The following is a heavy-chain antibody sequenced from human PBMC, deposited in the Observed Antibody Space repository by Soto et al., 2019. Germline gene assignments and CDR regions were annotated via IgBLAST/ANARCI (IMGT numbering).Heavy chain of an antibody. CDR1: GGTFDNFI. V-gene: IGHV1-69*01. CDR3: ARNGTYSSSLSQYSGMDV. J-gene: IGHJ6*02. D-gene: IGHD1-26*01. CDR2: IVPMLGTP. Sequence: QVQLVQSGAEVKEPGSSVRVSCKASGGTFDNFIMNWVRQTPGRGLEWMGGIVPMLGTPTYAEKFKGRVTIPDTGSMSTMYMEVTSLRSEYTAIYYCARNGTYSSSLSQYSGMDVWGQGTTVTVSS.